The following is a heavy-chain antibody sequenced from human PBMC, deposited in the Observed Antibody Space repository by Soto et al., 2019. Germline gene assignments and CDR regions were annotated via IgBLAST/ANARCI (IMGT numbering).Heavy chain of an antibody. J-gene: IGHJ6*02. CDR3: TASGVWGVVMSDMDV. Sequence: GGSLRLSCAASGFNFGNAWMRWVRQAPGKGLEWVGRIRSNSEGGTVEYAEPVKGRFIISRDDSRNTLHLQMNSLNSEDTGVYYCTASGVWGVVMSDMDVWGQGTTVTVSS. CDR1: GFNFGNAW. D-gene: IGHD3-10*01. CDR2: IRSNSEGGTV. V-gene: IGHV3-15*01.